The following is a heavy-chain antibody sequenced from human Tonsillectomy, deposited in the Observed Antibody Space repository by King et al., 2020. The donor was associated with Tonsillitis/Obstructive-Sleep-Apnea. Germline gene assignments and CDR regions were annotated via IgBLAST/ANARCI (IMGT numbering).Heavy chain of an antibody. V-gene: IGHV3-64D*06. CDR2: ISSNGGST. CDR1: GFTFSSYA. CDR3: VKGYYDFWSAKGGFDY. J-gene: IGHJ4*02. Sequence: VQLVESGGGLVQPGGSLRLSCSASGFTFSSYAMHWVRQAPGKGLEYVSAISSNGGSTYYADSVKGRFTISRDNSKNTLYLQMSSLRAEDTAVYYCVKGYYDFWSAKGGFDYWGQGTLVTVSS. D-gene: IGHD3-3*01.